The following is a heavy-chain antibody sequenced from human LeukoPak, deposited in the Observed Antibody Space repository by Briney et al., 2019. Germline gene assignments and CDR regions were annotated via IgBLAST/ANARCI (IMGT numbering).Heavy chain of an antibody. D-gene: IGHD2-21*01. Sequence: ASVKVSCKASGYTFTSYYMHWVRQAPGQGLEWMGVINPSGGSTSYAQKFQGRVTMTRDTSTSTVYMELSSLRSEDTAGYYCARDHGVIRDAGGDAFDIWGQGTMVTVSS. J-gene: IGHJ3*02. CDR3: ARDHGVIRDAGGDAFDI. CDR1: GYTFTSYY. CDR2: INPSGGST. V-gene: IGHV1-46*01.